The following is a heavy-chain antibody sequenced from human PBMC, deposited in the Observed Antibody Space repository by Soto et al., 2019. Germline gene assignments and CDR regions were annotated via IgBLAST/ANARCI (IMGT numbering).Heavy chain of an antibody. V-gene: IGHV3-30*03. CDR2: ISYDGSNK. CDR3: ASERFSPEDDAFDI. CDR1: GFTFSSYG. Sequence: PGGSLRLSCAASGFTFSSYGMHWVRQAPGKGLEWVAIISYDGSNKYYADSVKGRFTISRDNSKNTLYLQMNSLRAEDTAVYYCASERFSPEDDAFDIWGQGTMVTVSS. J-gene: IGHJ3*02. D-gene: IGHD3-3*01.